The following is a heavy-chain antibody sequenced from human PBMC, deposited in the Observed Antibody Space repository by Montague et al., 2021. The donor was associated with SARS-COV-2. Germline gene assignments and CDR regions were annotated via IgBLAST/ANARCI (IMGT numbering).Heavy chain of an antibody. CDR1: VGSISSNNCY. J-gene: IGHJ4*02. CDR2: IYYSGST. CDR3: ARDGFYYDRSGPSNFDY. D-gene: IGHD3-22*01. V-gene: IGHV4-39*07. Sequence: SETLSLTCTVSVGSISSNNCYWGWIRQPPGKALEWIGSIYYSGSTYYNPSLTSRVTMSVDTSENQFSLKLSSVTAADTAVYYCARDGFYYDRSGPSNFDYWGQGTLVTVSS.